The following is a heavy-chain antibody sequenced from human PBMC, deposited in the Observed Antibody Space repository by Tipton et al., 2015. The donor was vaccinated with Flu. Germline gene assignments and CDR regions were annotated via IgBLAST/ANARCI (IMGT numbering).Heavy chain of an antibody. CDR3: ARRDYSNYVSEPKNWFDP. CDR1: GGSISSGGAY. CDR2: IYYTGST. J-gene: IGHJ5*02. V-gene: IGHV4-31*03. Sequence: TLSLTCTVSGGSISSGGAYWSWIRQHPGKGLEWIGCIYYTGSTYYNPPLESRLTISVDTSKNQFSLRMNSVTAADTAVYYCARRDYSNYVSEPKNWFDPWGQGTLVTVSS. D-gene: IGHD4-11*01.